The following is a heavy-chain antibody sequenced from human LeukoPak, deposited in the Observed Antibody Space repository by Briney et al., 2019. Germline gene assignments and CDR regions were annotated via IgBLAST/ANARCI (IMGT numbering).Heavy chain of an antibody. V-gene: IGHV4-59*01. CDR2: IYYSGST. Sequence: KPSETLSLTCTVSGGSISSYYWSWIRQPPGKGLEWIGYIYYSGSTNYNPSLKSRVTISVDTSKNQFSLKLSSVTAADTAVYYCARDRLDGIDYWGQGTLVTVSS. CDR3: ARDRLDGIDY. CDR1: GGSISSYY. J-gene: IGHJ4*02. D-gene: IGHD1-1*01.